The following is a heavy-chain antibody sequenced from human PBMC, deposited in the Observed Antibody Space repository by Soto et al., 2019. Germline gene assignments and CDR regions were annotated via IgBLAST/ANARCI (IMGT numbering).Heavy chain of an antibody. CDR1: GDSISTFY. CDR2: VYYTGST. J-gene: IGHJ4*02. V-gene: IGHV4-59*01. CDR3: ARGRTVRNYADDSSDYFYFCDY. Sequence: SETLSLTCTVSGDSISTFYWGWMRQSPGKELQWIGDVYYTGSTNYNPSLKSRVTISVDRSKNQFPLKLTSANAADTAVYYCARGRTVRNYADDSSDYFYFCDYLGQGTQGTLSS. D-gene: IGHD3-22*01.